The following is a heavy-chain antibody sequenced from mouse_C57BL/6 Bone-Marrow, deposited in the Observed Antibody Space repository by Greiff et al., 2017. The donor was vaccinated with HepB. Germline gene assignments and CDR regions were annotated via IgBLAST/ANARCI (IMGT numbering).Heavy chain of an antibody. D-gene: IGHD1-1*01. CDR1: GYTFTSYW. CDR3: ARRYYGSSSCFAY. V-gene: IGHV1-50*01. Sequence: VQLQQPGAELVKPGASVKLSCKASGYTFTSYWMQWVKQRPGQGLEWIGEIDPSDSYTNYNQKFKGKATLTVDTSSSTAYMQLSSLTSEDSAVYSCARRYYGSSSCFAYWGPGALVTVSA. CDR2: IDPSDSYT. J-gene: IGHJ3*01.